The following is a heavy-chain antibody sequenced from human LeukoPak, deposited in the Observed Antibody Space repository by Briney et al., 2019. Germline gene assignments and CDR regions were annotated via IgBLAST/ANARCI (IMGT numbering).Heavy chain of an antibody. CDR3: AKDMSRGGFDY. CDR2: ISWNSGSI. V-gene: IGHV3-9*03. CDR1: GFTFDDYA. J-gene: IGHJ4*02. Sequence: GGSLRLSCAASGFTFDDYAMHWVRQAPGKGLEWVSGISWNSGSIGYADSVKGGFTISRDNAKNSLYLQMNSLRAEDMALYYCAKDMSRGGFDYWGQGTLVTVSP. D-gene: IGHD3-16*01.